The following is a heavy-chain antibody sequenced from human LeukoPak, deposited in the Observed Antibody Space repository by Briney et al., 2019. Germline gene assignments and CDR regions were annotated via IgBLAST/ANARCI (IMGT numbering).Heavy chain of an antibody. J-gene: IGHJ6*03. CDR3: ARVDRGNMDV. CDR2: INPSGGST. Sequence: GASVKVSCKASGYTFTSYYMHWVRQAPGQGLEWMGIINPSGGSTSYAQKFQGRVTMTRNTSISTAYMELSSLRSEDTAVYYCARVDRGNMDVWGKGTTVTISS. V-gene: IGHV1-46*01. D-gene: IGHD3-16*01. CDR1: GYTFTSYY.